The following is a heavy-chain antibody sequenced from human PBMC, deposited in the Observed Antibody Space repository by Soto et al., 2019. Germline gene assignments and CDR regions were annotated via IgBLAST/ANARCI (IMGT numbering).Heavy chain of an antibody. V-gene: IGHV1-69*02. Sequence: QVQLVQSGAEVKKPGSSVKVSCKASGGTFSSYAISWVRQAPGQGLEWMGRIIPILGIANYAQKFQGRVTITADKSTSTAYMELSSLRSEDTAVYYCARTTLIRGYSGYEPFDYWGQGTLVNVSS. CDR3: ARTTLIRGYSGYEPFDY. J-gene: IGHJ4*02. CDR1: GGTFSSYA. D-gene: IGHD5-12*01. CDR2: IIPILGIA.